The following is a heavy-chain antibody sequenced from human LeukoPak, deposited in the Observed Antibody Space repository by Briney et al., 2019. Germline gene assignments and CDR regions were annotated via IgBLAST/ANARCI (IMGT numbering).Heavy chain of an antibody. CDR2: IYTSGNT. D-gene: IGHD4-11*01. CDR1: GGSISSYY. J-gene: IGHJ3*02. V-gene: IGHV4-4*07. Sequence: SDTLSLTCTVSGGSISSYYWSWIRQPAGKGLEWIGRIYTSGNTYYNPSLKSRVTMSVETSKDQFSLKLSSVTAADTAVYYCARDSNQRGFDIWGQGTMVTVSS. CDR3: ARDSNQRGFDI.